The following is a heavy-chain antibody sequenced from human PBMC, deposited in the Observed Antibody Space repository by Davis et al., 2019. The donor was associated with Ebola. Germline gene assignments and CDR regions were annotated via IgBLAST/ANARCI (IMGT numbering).Heavy chain of an antibody. Sequence: GESLKTSCAASGFIFTDYGMSWVRQAPGKGLEWVSSVSGSGGGRAYYTDSVKGRFTISRDRSRNTVFLQMNGLRADDTAVYYCARNLASNSYYYFDFWGQGTRVAVSS. J-gene: IGHJ4*02. V-gene: IGHV3-23*01. CDR2: VSGSGGGRA. CDR3: ARNLASNSYYYFDF. CDR1: GFIFTDYG. D-gene: IGHD6-6*01.